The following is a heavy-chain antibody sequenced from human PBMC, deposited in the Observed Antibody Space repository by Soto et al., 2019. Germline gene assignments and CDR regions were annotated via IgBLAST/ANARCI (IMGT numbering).Heavy chain of an antibody. CDR2: ISSSSSTI. V-gene: IGHV3-48*02. Sequence: GGSLRLSCAASGFTFSSYSTNWVRQAPGKGLEWVSYISSSSSTIYYADSVKGRFTISRDNAKNSLYLQMNSLRDEDTAVYYCARDSHLEWLSYFDYWGQGTLVTVSS. J-gene: IGHJ4*02. D-gene: IGHD3-3*01. CDR3: ARDSHLEWLSYFDY. CDR1: GFTFSSYS.